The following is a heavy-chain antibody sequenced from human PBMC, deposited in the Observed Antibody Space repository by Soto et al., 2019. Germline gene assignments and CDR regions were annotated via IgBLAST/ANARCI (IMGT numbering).Heavy chain of an antibody. Sequence: EVQLVESGGGLVQPGGSLRLSCVASGFVFSSYTMNWVRQAPGKGLEWLSYISGSGNTEYYADCVKGRFTISRDNAKISVYLQMNSLRDEDTAVYFCVRDKHYAFYIWGQGTVVSVSS. CDR1: GFVFSSYT. CDR2: ISGSGNTE. CDR3: VRDKHYAFYI. V-gene: IGHV3-48*02. J-gene: IGHJ3*02.